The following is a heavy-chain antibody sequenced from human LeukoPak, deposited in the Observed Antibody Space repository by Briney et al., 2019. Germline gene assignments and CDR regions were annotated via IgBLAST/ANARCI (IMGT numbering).Heavy chain of an antibody. D-gene: IGHD3-22*01. J-gene: IGHJ5*02. CDR2: IIPILGIA. Sequence: SVKVSCKTSGYPFISYGLSWVRQAPGQGLEWMGRIIPILGIANYAQKFQGRVTITADKSTSTAYMELSSLRSEDTAVYYCARAVNYYDSSGYSLGPDWFDPWGQGTLVTVSS. V-gene: IGHV1-69*04. CDR3: ARAVNYYDSSGYSLGPDWFDP. CDR1: GYPFISYG.